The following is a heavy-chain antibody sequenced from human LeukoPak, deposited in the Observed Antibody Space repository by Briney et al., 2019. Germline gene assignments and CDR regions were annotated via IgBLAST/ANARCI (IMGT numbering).Heavy chain of an antibody. D-gene: IGHD1-26*01. CDR3: AREVGYSSSYYGRFDP. V-gene: IGHV1-2*06. CDR1: EYTFTGYY. Sequence: ASVKVSCKASEYTFTGYYIHWVRQAPGQGLEGLGRVNANNGDTKYAQKFQGRVTMTRDTSISTVYMELASLRSDDTAVFYCAREVGYSSSYYGRFDPWGQGTLVIVSS. CDR2: VNANNGDT. J-gene: IGHJ5*02.